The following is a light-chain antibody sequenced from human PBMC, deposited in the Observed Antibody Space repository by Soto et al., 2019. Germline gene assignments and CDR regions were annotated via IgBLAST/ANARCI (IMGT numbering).Light chain of an antibody. Sequence: LVVTQSPRSLPVTPGEPASISCRASQSLHSNGINYLHWYLQKPGQPPQLLIYLASNRASGVPDRFSGSGSGTEYTLKISRVEAEDVGVYYCMQSLQKPSTFGPGTKVDIK. V-gene: IGKV2-28*01. CDR2: LAS. J-gene: IGKJ3*01. CDR1: QSLHSNGINY. CDR3: MQSLQKPST.